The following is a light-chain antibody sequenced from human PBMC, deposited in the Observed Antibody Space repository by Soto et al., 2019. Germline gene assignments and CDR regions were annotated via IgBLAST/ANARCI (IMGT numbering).Light chain of an antibody. CDR3: QQSYSSPYT. J-gene: IGKJ2*01. V-gene: IGKV1-39*01. Sequence: DLQMTQSPSSLSASGGDRVTITCRASQSISSYLNWYQQKPGKVPKLLIYAASSLQSGVPSRFSGSGSGTDFTLTISSLQPEDFATYYCQQSYSSPYTFGQGTKLEIK. CDR1: QSISSY. CDR2: AAS.